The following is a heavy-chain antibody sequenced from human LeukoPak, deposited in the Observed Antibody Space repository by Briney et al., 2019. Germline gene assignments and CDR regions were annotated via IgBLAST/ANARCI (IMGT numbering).Heavy chain of an antibody. V-gene: IGHV4-39*01. CDR3: ARHEQLVLFDY. Sequence: PSETLSLTCTVSGGSISSSSYYWGWIRQPPGKGLEWRGSIYYSGSTYYNPSLKSRVTISVDTSKNQFSLKLSSVTAADTAVYYCARHEQLVLFDYWGQGTLVTVSS. D-gene: IGHD6-13*01. CDR1: GGSISSSSYY. CDR2: IYYSGST. J-gene: IGHJ4*02.